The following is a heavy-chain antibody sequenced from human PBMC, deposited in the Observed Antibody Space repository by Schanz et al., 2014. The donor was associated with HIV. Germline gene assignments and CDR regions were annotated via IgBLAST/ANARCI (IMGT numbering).Heavy chain of an antibody. CDR1: GFTFRNFG. CDR3: TRRDAYNYGL. Sequence: QEQLVESGGGVVQPGKSLRLSCAASGFTFRNFGMHWVRQAPGKGLEWVAVIWYDGSKKYYVDSVKGRFTISRDNSKNTLYLQMNSLRAEDTAVYYCTRRDAYNYGLWGQGTLVTVSS. CDR2: IWYDGSKK. D-gene: IGHD3-16*01. V-gene: IGHV3-33*01. J-gene: IGHJ4*02.